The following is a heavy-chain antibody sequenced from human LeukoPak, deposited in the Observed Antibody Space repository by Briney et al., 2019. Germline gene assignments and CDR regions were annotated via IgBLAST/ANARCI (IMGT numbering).Heavy chain of an antibody. V-gene: IGHV3-74*01. Sequence: GGSLRLSCAASGFTFSSYWMHWVRQAPGRGLVWVSRINRDGSSTNYADSVKGRFTISRDNAKNTLYLQMNSLRAEDTAVYYCARDMTGYSDYWGQGTLVTVSS. CDR2: INRDGSST. D-gene: IGHD3-9*01. J-gene: IGHJ4*02. CDR3: ARDMTGYSDY. CDR1: GFTFSSYW.